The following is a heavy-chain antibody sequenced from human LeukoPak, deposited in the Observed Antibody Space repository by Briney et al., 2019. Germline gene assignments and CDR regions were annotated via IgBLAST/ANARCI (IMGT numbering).Heavy chain of an antibody. J-gene: IGHJ5*02. V-gene: IGHV4-31*03. CDR2: IYYSGST. CDR1: GGSISSGGYY. D-gene: IGHD3-10*01. CDR3: ARGPHMVRGSFLPDFDP. Sequence: PSQTLSLTCTVSGGSISSGGYYWSWIRQHPGKGLEWIGYIYYSGSTYYNPSLKSRVTISVDTSKNQFSLKLSSVTAADTAVYYCARGPHMVRGSFLPDFDPWGQGTLVTVSS.